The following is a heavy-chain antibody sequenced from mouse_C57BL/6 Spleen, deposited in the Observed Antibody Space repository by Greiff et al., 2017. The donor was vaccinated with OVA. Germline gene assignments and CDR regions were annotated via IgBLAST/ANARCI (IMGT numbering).Heavy chain of an antibody. CDR1: GYTFTSYW. V-gene: IGHV1-69*01. J-gene: IGHJ1*03. Sequence: VKLQQPGAELVMPGASVKLSCKASGYTFTSYWMHWVKQRPGQGLEWIGEIDPSDSYTNYNQKFKGKSTLTVDKSSSTAYMQLSSLTSEDSAVYYCARRGYGSSPYWYFDVWGTGTTVTVSS. CDR2: IDPSDSYT. D-gene: IGHD1-1*01. CDR3: ARRGYGSSPYWYFDV.